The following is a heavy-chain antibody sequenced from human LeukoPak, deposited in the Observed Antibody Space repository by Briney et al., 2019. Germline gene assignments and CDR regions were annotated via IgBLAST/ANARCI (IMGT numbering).Heavy chain of an antibody. CDR3: ARAIRGSHWDY. V-gene: IGHV3-66*01. Sequence: GGSLRLSCAASGFTVSSNYMSWVRQAPGKGLEWVSVIYSGGSTYYADSVKGRFTISRDNSKNTLYLQMNSLRAEDTAVYYCARAIRGSHWDYWGQGTLVTVSS. J-gene: IGHJ4*02. D-gene: IGHD1-26*01. CDR2: IYSGGST. CDR1: GFTVSSNY.